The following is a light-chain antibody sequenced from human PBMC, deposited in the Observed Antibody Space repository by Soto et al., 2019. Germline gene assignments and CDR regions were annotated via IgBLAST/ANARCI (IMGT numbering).Light chain of an antibody. CDR1: SSDVGGYNY. J-gene: IGLJ1*01. CDR3: SSYTSSSTYV. Sequence: QSVLTQPASVSGSPGQSITICCTGTSSDVGGYNYVSWHQQHPGKAPKLMIYDVSNRPSGVSNRFSGSKSGNTASLTISGLQAEDEADYYCSSYTSSSTYVFGTGTKVTVL. CDR2: DVS. V-gene: IGLV2-14*01.